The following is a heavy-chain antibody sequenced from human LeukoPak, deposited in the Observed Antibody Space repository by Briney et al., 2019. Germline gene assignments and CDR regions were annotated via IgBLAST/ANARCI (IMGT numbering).Heavy chain of an antibody. D-gene: IGHD3-16*02. V-gene: IGHV3-33*06. CDR1: GFTFSSYG. CDR3: AKGSYDYVWGSYRYDQYFQH. Sequence: PGGSLRLSCAASGFTFSSYGMHWVRQAPGKGLEWVAVIWYDGSNKYYADSVKGRFTISRDNSKNTLYLQMNSLRAEDTAVYYCAKGSYDYVWGSYRYDQYFQHWGQGTLVTVSS. J-gene: IGHJ1*01. CDR2: IWYDGSNK.